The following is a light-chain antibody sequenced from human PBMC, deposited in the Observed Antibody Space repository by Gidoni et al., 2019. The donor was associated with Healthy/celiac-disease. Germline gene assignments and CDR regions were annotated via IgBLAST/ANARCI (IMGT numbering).Light chain of an antibody. J-gene: IGLJ2*01. CDR1: KLGDKY. CDR3: QAWDSSTAREV. CDR2: QDS. Sequence: SELTQPPSVSVSPGPTARSTCSGDKLGDKYACWYQQKPGPSPVLVIYQDSKRPSGSPERFSGSNSGNTATLTISGTQAMDEADYYCQAWDSSTAREVFGGGTKLTVL. V-gene: IGLV3-1*01.